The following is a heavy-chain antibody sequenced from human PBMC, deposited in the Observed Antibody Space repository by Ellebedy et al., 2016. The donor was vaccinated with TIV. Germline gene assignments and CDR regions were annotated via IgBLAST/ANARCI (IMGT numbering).Heavy chain of an antibody. CDR1: GFTFSAYY. CDR2: ISSSGSTI. CDR3: ARGRYDSSGYYPYYFDS. J-gene: IGHJ4*02. D-gene: IGHD3-22*01. Sequence: GESLKISXAASGFTFSAYYMSCIRQALGKELVWVSYISSSGSTIYYADSVKGRFTISRDNAKNSLYLQMNSLRAEDTAVYYCARGRYDSSGYYPYYFDSWGQGTLVTVSS. V-gene: IGHV3-11*01.